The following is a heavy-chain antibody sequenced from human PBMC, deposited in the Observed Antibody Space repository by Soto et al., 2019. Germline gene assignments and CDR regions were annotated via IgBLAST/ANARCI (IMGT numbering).Heavy chain of an antibody. CDR2: ITYDGSAN. D-gene: IGHD3-10*01. CDR3: AKVMGVRGATSGAHY. CDR1: GFTFSSYG. J-gene: IGHJ4*02. Sequence: QVQLVESGGGVVQPGRSLRLSCAASGFTFSSYGMHWVRQAPGKGLEWVALITYDGSANYYAGSVKGRFTISRDNSKNTPYLQMKSLRAEIPAVYYFAKVMGVRGATSGAHYWGQGTLVTVSS. V-gene: IGHV3-30*18.